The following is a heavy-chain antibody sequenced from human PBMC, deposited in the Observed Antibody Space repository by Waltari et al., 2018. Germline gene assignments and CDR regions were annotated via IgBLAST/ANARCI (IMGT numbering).Heavy chain of an antibody. V-gene: IGHV1-2*02. J-gene: IGHJ4*02. Sequence: QVLLVQSGAEVKKPGASVKVSCKASGYVFTNYYLHWVRQAPGQGPEGMGWVKPYNGPANFSHKLPGRAHLAREHVLNTGFPELGRLEACEPGLKLCAGSRTAQAARPGDYWGQGTLVTVSS. D-gene: IGHD6-6*01. CDR1: GYVFTNYY. CDR2: VKPYNGPA. CDR3: AGSRTAQAARPGDY.